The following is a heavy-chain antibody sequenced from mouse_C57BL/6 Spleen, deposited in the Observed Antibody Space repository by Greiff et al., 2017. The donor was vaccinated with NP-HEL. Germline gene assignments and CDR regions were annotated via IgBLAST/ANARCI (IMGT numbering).Heavy chain of an antibody. CDR2: INPNNGGT. Sequence: EVQLQQSGPELVKPGASVKISCKASGYTFTDYYMNWVKQSHGKSLEWIGDINPNNGGTSYNQKFKGKATLTVDKSSSTAYMELRSLTSEDSAVYYCATLLYWYFDVWGTGTTVTVSS. CDR3: ATLLYWYFDV. V-gene: IGHV1-26*01. D-gene: IGHD2-10*01. CDR1: GYTFTDYY. J-gene: IGHJ1*03.